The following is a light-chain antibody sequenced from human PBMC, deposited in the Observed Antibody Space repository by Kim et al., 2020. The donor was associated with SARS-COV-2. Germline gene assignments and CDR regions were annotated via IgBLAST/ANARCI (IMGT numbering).Light chain of an antibody. CDR2: RAS. CDR1: QSVSSN. V-gene: IGKV3-15*01. CDR3: QQYNNWPRDS. J-gene: IGKJ2*03. Sequence: EIVMTQSPATLSVSPGEGATLSCRASQSVSSNLAWYQQKPGQAPRLLIYRASTRATGIPTRFSGSGSGTKFTLPISSLQSEDFAVYYCQQYNNWPRDSFGQGPKLEIK.